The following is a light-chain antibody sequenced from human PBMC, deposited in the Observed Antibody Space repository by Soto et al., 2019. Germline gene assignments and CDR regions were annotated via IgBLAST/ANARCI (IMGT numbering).Light chain of an antibody. Sequence: ETVLTQSPGTLSLSTGERATLSCRASQSVESSYLAWYQQKVGQAPRLLIYGASTRATGIPDRFRGSESGADFTLSISRLDPEDFAVYFCQQFGSSPLTFGQGTRPEIK. CDR3: QQFGSSPLT. CDR2: GAS. V-gene: IGKV3-20*01. CDR1: QSVESSY. J-gene: IGKJ5*01.